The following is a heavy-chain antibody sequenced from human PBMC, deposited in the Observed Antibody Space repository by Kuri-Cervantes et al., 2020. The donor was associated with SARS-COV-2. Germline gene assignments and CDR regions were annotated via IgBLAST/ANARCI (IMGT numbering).Heavy chain of an antibody. CDR3: AREATGDLFPVQGKWFDS. CDR2: IIPIFGAA. D-gene: IGHD2-21*01. J-gene: IGHJ5*01. CDR1: GGTLSTYG. Sequence: SVKVSCKASGGTLSTYGISWVRQAPGQGLEWMGGIIPIFGAADYAQNFQGRVTITADESTNKAYMELSSLRFEDTAVYYCAREATGDLFPVQGKWFDSWGQGTLVTVSS. V-gene: IGHV1-69*13.